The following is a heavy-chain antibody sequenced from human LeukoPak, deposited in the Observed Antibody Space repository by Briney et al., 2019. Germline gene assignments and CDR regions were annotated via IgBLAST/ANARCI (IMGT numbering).Heavy chain of an antibody. J-gene: IGHJ5*02. D-gene: IGHD3-10*01. CDR3: ARQDVLLWFGELFEGWFDP. V-gene: IGHV4-61*02. CDR1: GGSISSGSYY. Sequence: SETLSLTCTVSGGSISSGSYYWSWIRQPAGKGLEWIGRIYTSGSTNYNPSLKSRVTISVDTSKNQFSLKLSSVTAADTAVYYCARQDVLLWFGELFEGWFDPWGQGILVTVSS. CDR2: IYTSGST.